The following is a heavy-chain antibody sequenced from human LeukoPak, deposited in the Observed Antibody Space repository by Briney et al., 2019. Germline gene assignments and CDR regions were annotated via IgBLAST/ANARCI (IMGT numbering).Heavy chain of an antibody. D-gene: IGHD3-10*01. J-gene: IGHJ4*02. V-gene: IGHV3-53*01. Sequence: GGSLRLPCEVSGFAVSTKYMSWVRQAPGKGLEWVSLIYSDGRTFYADSVKGRFTISRDESRNTLFLQMNSLRVEDTAVYYCARESIRGNDYWGQGTLVSVSS. CDR1: GFAVSTKY. CDR3: ARESIRGNDY. CDR2: IYSDGRT.